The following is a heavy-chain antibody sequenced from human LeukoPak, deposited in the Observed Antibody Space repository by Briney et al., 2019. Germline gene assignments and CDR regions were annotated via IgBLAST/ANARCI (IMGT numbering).Heavy chain of an antibody. CDR1: GGSISSSNYY. CDR3: ARHSYYHDSSGYHYYFDY. V-gene: IGHV4-39*01. CDR2: INYSGST. D-gene: IGHD3-22*01. J-gene: IGHJ4*02. Sequence: PSETLSLTCTVSGGSISSSNYYWGWIRQPPGQGLEWVGSINYSGSTYYNPSLKSRVTISVDTSKNQFSLKLRSVTAADTAVFYCARHSYYHDSSGYHYYFDYWGQGTLVTVSS.